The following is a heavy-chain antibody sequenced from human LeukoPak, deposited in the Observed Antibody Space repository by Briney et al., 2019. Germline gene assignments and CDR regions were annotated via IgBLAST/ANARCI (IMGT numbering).Heavy chain of an antibody. Sequence: ASVKVSCKASGYTFISYGISWVRQAPGQGLEWMGWITTSNGNTNYAQKFQGKFTMTSDTSTSTAYMELRSLRSDDTAVYYCGRVINGFIDYWDQGTVVTVSS. D-gene: IGHD2-8*01. CDR3: GRVINGFIDY. CDR2: ITTSNGNT. V-gene: IGHV1-18*01. CDR1: GYTFISYG. J-gene: IGHJ4*02.